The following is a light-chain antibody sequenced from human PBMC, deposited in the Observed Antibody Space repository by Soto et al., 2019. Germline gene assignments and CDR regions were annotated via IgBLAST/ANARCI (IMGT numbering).Light chain of an antibody. V-gene: IGKV3D-20*02. J-gene: IGKJ5*01. CDR1: QSVSSNY. CDR3: QQRHMWPIT. Sequence: EIVLTQSPGTLSLSPGERATLSCRASQSVSSNYLAWYQHKPGQAPRLLIQGASVRASGIPDRFSGSGSGTDFTLTIRSLEPEDSAVYYCQQRHMWPITFGQGTRLEIK. CDR2: GAS.